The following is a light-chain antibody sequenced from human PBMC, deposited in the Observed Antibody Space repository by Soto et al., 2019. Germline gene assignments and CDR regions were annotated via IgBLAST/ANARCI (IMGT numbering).Light chain of an antibody. CDR3: QKYGSSPRT. J-gene: IGKJ1*01. CDR2: GAS. V-gene: IGKV3-20*01. Sequence: EIVLTQSPGTLSLSPGERATLSCRASQSVSSSYLAWYQQKPGQAPRLLIYGASSRPTGIPDRFSGSGSGTDFTITISRLEPEDFAVYYCQKYGSSPRTFGQGTKVEIK. CDR1: QSVSSSY.